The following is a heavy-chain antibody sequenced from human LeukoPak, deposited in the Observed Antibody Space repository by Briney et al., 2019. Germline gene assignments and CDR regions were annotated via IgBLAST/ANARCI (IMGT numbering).Heavy chain of an antibody. V-gene: IGHV3-30*18. Sequence: AGGSLRLSCAASGFTFSSYGMHWVRQAPGKGLEWVAVISYDGSNKYYADSVKGRFTISRDNSKNTLYLQMNSLRPEDTAVYYCAKWAVLLWFGESSSGYYFDYWGQGALVTVSS. J-gene: IGHJ4*02. CDR2: ISYDGSNK. D-gene: IGHD3-10*01. CDR1: GFTFSSYG. CDR3: AKWAVLLWFGESSSGYYFDY.